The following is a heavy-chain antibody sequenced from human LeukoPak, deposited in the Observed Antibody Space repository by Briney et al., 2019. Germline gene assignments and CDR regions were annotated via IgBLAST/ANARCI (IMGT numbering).Heavy chain of an antibody. J-gene: IGHJ4*02. CDR3: VRGGTNDY. D-gene: IGHD3-16*01. Sequence: PGGSLRLSCAASGFTFSSYWMHWVRQAPGKGLVWVSDIYSDGSSTNYADSVKGRFTISRDNGKNTLYLQMNSLRAEDTAVYYCVRGGTNDYWGQGTLATVSS. V-gene: IGHV3-74*01. CDR2: IYSDGSST. CDR1: GFTFSSYW.